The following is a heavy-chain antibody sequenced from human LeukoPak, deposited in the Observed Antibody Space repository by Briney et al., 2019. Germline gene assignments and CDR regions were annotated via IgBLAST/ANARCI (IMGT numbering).Heavy chain of an antibody. J-gene: IGHJ4*02. Sequence: QPGGSLRLSCAASGFTFSIHNMDWVRQAPGKGPEWISYINSGGDATHYADSVKGRFTISRDDAKNSLYMQMNSLTAEDTAVYYCARGAGRYGDYRDYWGQGTLVTVSS. CDR2: INSGGDAT. CDR3: ARGAGRYGDYRDY. V-gene: IGHV3-48*04. CDR1: GFTFSIHN. D-gene: IGHD4-17*01.